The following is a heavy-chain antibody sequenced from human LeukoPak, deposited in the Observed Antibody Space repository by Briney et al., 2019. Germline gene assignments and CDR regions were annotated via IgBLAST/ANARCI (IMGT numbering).Heavy chain of an antibody. CDR2: FDPEDGET. CDR1: GYTLTELS. CDR3: ARGRKYRLRYFDWLSNNWFDP. D-gene: IGHD3-9*01. V-gene: IGHV1-24*01. J-gene: IGHJ5*02. Sequence: GASVKVSCKVSGYTLTELSMHWVRQAPGKGLEWMGGFDPEDGETIYAQKFQGRVTMTRNTSISTAYMELSSLRSEDTAVYYCARGRKYRLRYFDWLSNNWFDPWGQGTLVTVSS.